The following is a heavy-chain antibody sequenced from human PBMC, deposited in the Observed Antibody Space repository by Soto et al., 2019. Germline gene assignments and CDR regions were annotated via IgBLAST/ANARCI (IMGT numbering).Heavy chain of an antibody. CDR2: IWYDGSNK. Sequence: GESLKISCAASGFTFSSYGMHWVRQAPGKGLEWVAVIWYDGSNKYYADSVKGRFTISRDNSKNTLYLQMNSLRAEDTAVYYCARDIYSSSSGGMDVWGQGTTVTVSS. D-gene: IGHD6-6*01. CDR3: ARDIYSSSSGGMDV. V-gene: IGHV3-33*01. CDR1: GFTFSSYG. J-gene: IGHJ6*02.